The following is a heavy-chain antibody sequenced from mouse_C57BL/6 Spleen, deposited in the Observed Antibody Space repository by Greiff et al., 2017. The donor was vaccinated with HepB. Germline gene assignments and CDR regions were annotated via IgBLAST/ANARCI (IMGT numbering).Heavy chain of an antibody. D-gene: IGHD1-1*01. V-gene: IGHV5-17*01. Sequence: EVKLVESGGGLVKPGGSLKLSCAASGFTFSDYGMHWVRQAPEKGLEWVAYISSGSSTIYYADTVKGRFPFSRDNAKNNLFLQMTSLRSEDTAMYYCAKNYYGSSSYAMDYWGQGTSVTVSS. CDR3: AKNYYGSSSYAMDY. CDR1: GFTFSDYG. J-gene: IGHJ4*01. CDR2: ISSGSSTI.